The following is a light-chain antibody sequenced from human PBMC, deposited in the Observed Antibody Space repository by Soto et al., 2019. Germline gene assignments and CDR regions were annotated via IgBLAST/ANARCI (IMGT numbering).Light chain of an antibody. CDR1: QSVSSY. J-gene: IGKJ4*01. Sequence: EIVLTQAPGALSLSPGERSTLSCRASQSVSSYLAWYQQKPCQXHRXXIYDASNRATGIPARFSGSGSGTDLTITISSLEPEDFEVYYCQQRSDWPLTFGGGTKVDIK. CDR3: QQRSDWPLT. CDR2: DAS. V-gene: IGKV3-11*01.